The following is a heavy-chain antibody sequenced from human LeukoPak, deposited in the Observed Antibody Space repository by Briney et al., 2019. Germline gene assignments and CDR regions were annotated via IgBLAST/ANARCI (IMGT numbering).Heavy chain of an antibody. Sequence: PSETLSLTCTVSGGSISSYYWSWIRQPPGKGLEWIGYIYYSGSTNYNPSLKSRVTISVDTSKNQFSLKLSSVTAADTAVYYCARVSSSVFGYYMDVWGKGTTVTVSS. V-gene: IGHV4-59*01. D-gene: IGHD6-6*01. CDR3: ARVSSSVFGYYMDV. CDR1: GGSISSYY. CDR2: IYYSGST. J-gene: IGHJ6*03.